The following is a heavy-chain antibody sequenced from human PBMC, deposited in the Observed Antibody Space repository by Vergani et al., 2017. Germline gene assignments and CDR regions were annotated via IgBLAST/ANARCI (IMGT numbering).Heavy chain of an antibody. CDR2: IKQDGSEK. Sequence: EVQLVESGGGLVQPGGSLRLSCAASGLTSSSYWMSWVRQAPGKGLEWVANIKQDGSEKYYVDSVKGRFTISRDDAKNFLYLQMNSLVDEDTAVYYCARESAIARTTWILYCYMDVWGRGTPVTVSS. J-gene: IGHJ6*03. V-gene: IGHV3-7*01. CDR1: GLTSSSYW. CDR3: ARESAIARTTWILYCYMDV. D-gene: IGHD1-7*01.